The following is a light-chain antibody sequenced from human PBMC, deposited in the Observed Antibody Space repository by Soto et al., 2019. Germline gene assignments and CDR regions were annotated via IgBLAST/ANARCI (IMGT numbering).Light chain of an antibody. CDR3: CSFAGI. V-gene: IGLV2-11*01. J-gene: IGLJ2*01. Sequence: QSALTQPRSVSGSPGQSVTISCTGTNIGAYNYVSWYQQYPGKAPKLMIYDVTKRPSGVPDRFSGSKSGNTASLTISGLQAEDEADYYCCSFAGIFGGGTKLTVL. CDR2: DVT. CDR1: NIGAYNY.